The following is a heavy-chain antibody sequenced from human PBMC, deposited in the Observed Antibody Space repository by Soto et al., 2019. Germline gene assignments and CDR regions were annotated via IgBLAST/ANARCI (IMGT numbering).Heavy chain of an antibody. V-gene: IGHV4-4*02. CDR3: ARGIRYFDWLPNNWFDP. Sequence: SETLSLTCAVSGGSVSSSNWWSWVRQPPGEGLEWIGEIYHSGSTNYNPSLKSRVTISVDKSKNQFSLKLSSVTAADTAVYYCARGIRYFDWLPNNWFDPWGQGTLVTVS. J-gene: IGHJ5*02. D-gene: IGHD3-9*01. CDR2: IYHSGST. CDR1: GGSVSSSNW.